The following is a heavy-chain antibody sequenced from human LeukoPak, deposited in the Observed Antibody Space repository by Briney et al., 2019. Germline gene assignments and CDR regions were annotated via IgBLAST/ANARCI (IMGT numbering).Heavy chain of an antibody. D-gene: IGHD1-26*01. CDR1: GFTFSDYY. V-gene: IGHV3-11*01. J-gene: IGHJ4*02. CDR3: ARDRFWGSYSEGAFDC. Sequence: GGSLRLSCAASGFTFSDYYMSWIRQAPGKGLEWVSYISSSGSTIYYADSVKGRFTIARDNAKNSLYLQMDSLRAEDTAVYYCARDRFWGSYSEGAFDCWGQGTLVTVSS. CDR2: ISSSGSTI.